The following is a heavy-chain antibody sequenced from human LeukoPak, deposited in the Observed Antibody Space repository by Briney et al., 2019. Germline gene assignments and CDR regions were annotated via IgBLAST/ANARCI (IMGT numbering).Heavy chain of an antibody. Sequence: ETLSLTCAVYGGSFSGYYWSWVRQAPGKGLEWVSAISGSGGSTYYADSVKGRFTISRDNSKNTLYLQMNSLRAEDTAVYYCAISRGDYWGQGTLVTASS. D-gene: IGHD3-10*01. CDR2: ISGSGGST. J-gene: IGHJ4*02. V-gene: IGHV3-23*01. CDR1: GGSFSGYY. CDR3: AISRGDY.